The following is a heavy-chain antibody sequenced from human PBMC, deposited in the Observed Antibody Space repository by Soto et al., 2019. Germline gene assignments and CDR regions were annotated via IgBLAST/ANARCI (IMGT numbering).Heavy chain of an antibody. D-gene: IGHD1-26*01. CDR3: ARGMTHSGSYHYYYGMDV. CDR1: GYTFTSYD. J-gene: IGHJ6*02. Sequence: ASVKVSCQASGYTFTSYDINWVRQATGQGLEWMGWMNPNSGNTGYAQKFQGRVTMTRNTSISTAYMELSSLRSEDTAVYYCARGMTHSGSYHYYYGMDVWGQGTTVTVSS. V-gene: IGHV1-8*01. CDR2: MNPNSGNT.